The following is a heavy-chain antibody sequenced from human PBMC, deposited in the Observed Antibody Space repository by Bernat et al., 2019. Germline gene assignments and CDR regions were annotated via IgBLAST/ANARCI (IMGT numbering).Heavy chain of an antibody. J-gene: IGHJ6*02. Sequence: VQLLESGGGLVQPGGSLRLSCAASGFTFSSYTMHWVRQAPGKGLEWVAVISYDGTNKYYADSVKGRFTISRDNSKNTLYLQMNSLRAEDTAVYYCAREVSYGLSGMDVWGQGTAVTVSS. CDR3: AREVSYGLSGMDV. V-gene: IGHV3-30-3*01. CDR2: ISYDGTNK. D-gene: IGHD5-18*01. CDR1: GFTFSSYT.